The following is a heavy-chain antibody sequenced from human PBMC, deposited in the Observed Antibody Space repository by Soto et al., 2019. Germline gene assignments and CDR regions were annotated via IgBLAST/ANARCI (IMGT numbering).Heavy chain of an antibody. CDR1: VGSISSAAYY. V-gene: IGHV4-31*03. Sequence: SETLSLTCTVSVGSISSAAYYWSWIRQHPGKGLEWIGYISHSGSTYYNPSLKSRVIISVDTSKNQFSLSLTSVTAADTAVYYCAREYPYGSNFFDCWGQGALVTVPS. CDR2: ISHSGST. CDR3: AREYPYGSNFFDC. D-gene: IGHD3-10*01. J-gene: IGHJ4*02.